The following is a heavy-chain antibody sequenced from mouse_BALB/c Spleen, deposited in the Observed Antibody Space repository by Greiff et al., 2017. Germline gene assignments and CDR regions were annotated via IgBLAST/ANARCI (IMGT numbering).Heavy chain of an antibody. CDR3: TYGYWDYYAMDY. V-gene: IGHV6-6*02. CDR1: GFTFSNYW. J-gene: IGHJ4*01. CDR2: IRLKSNNYAT. D-gene: IGHD2-2*01. Sequence: EVQRVESGGGLVQPGGSMKLSCVASGFTFSNYWMNWVRQSPEKGLEWVAEIRLKSNNYATHYAESVKGRFTISRDDSKSSVYLQMNNLRAEDTGIYYCTYGYWDYYAMDYWGQGTSVTVSS.